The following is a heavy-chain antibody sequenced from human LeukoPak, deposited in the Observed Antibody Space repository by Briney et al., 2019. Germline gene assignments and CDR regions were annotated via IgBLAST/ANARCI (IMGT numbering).Heavy chain of an antibody. CDR1: GGTFSSYA. CDR3: ARENVIGGELNYFDY. D-gene: IGHD1-26*01. CDR2: IIPIFGTA. V-gene: IGHV1-69*13. J-gene: IGHJ4*02. Sequence: GASVKVSCKASGGTFSSYAISWVRQAPGQGLEWMGGIIPIFGTANYAQKFQGRVTITADESTSTAYMELSSLRSEDTAVYYCARENVIGGELNYFDYWGQGTLVTVSS.